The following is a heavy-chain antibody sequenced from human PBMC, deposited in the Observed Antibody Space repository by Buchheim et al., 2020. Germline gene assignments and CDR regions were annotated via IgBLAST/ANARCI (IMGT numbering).Heavy chain of an antibody. V-gene: IGHV3-30*18. CDR1: GFTFSSYG. Sequence: QVQLVESGGGVVQPGRSLRLSCAASGFTFSSYGMHWVRQAPGKGLEWVAVISYDGSNKYYADSVKGRFTISRDNSKSTLYLQMNSLRAEDTAVYYCAKDVVQYGVDYYGMDVWGQGTT. CDR3: AKDVVQYGVDYYGMDV. D-gene: IGHD2-2*01. CDR2: ISYDGSNK. J-gene: IGHJ6*02.